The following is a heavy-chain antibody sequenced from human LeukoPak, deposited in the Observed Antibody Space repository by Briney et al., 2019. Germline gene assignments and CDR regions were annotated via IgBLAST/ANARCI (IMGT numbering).Heavy chain of an antibody. J-gene: IGHJ4*02. CDR2: ISATGNTI. CDR1: GFTFSSYE. V-gene: IGHV3-48*03. D-gene: IGHD3-10*01. CDR3: ARDSSGNFIPDYFDY. Sequence: PGGSLRLSCATSGFTFSSYEMNWVRQAPGKGLEWVSYISATGNTIYYADSVKGRFTISRVNAKNSLYLQMNSLRAEDTAVYYCARDSSGNFIPDYFDYWGQGTLVTVSS.